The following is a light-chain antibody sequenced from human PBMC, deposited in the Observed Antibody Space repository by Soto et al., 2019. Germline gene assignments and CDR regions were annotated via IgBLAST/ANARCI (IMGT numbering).Light chain of an antibody. CDR1: SSNIGAVYD. V-gene: IGLV1-40*01. CDR2: GNS. Sequence: QSVLTQPPSVSGAPGQRVTISCTGSSSNIGAVYDVHWYQQLPGTAPKLLIFGNSNRPTGVPDRFSGSKSGTSASLAITGLQAEDEADYYCQSYDSSLRGVVFGGGTKLTVL. J-gene: IGLJ2*01. CDR3: QSYDSSLRGVV.